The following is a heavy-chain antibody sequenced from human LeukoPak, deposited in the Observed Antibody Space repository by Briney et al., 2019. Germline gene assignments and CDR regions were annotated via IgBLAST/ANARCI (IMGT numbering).Heavy chain of an antibody. V-gene: IGHV1-69*05. Sequence: VASVKVSCKASGGTFSSYAISWVRQAPGQGLEWMGGIIPIFGRANYAQKFQGRVTITTDESTSTAYMELSSLRSEDTAVYYCARQVGSYYYYYYMDVWGKGTTVTVSS. CDR1: GGTFSSYA. CDR2: IIPIFGRA. J-gene: IGHJ6*03. CDR3: ARQVGSYYYYYYMDV. D-gene: IGHD2-15*01.